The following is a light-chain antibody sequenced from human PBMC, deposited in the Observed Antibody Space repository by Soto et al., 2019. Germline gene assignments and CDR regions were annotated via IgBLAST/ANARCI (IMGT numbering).Light chain of an antibody. Sequence: LVLTQSPATLSLSPGESATLSCRASQSVSSSLAWYQQKPGQAPRLLIYDASHRATGIPARFSGSGSGTDFTLTISSLEPEDFAVYYCQQRSSWMFTFGQGTKLEIK. CDR3: QQRSSWMFT. J-gene: IGKJ2*01. CDR2: DAS. V-gene: IGKV3-11*01. CDR1: QSVSSS.